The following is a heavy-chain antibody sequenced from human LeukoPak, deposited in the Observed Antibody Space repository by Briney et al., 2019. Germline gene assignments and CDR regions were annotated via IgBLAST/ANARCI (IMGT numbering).Heavy chain of an antibody. Sequence: LAGGSLRLPGAASGFTFSSYGMSWVRQAPGKGLEWVSAISGSGGSTYYADSVKGRFTISRDNSKNTLYLQMNSLRAEGTAGYYCANSRRSGYWYFDLWGRGTLVTVSS. CDR3: ANSRRSGYWYFDL. V-gene: IGHV3-23*01. J-gene: IGHJ2*01. D-gene: IGHD3-22*01. CDR1: GFTFSSYG. CDR2: ISGSGGST.